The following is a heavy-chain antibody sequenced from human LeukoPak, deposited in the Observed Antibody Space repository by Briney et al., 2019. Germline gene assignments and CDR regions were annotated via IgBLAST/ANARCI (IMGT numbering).Heavy chain of an antibody. J-gene: IGHJ3*02. Sequence: ASVKVSCKASGYTFTSYGISWVRQAPGQGLEWMGWISAYNGNTNYAQKLQGRVTMTTDTSTSTAYMELRSLRSDDTAVYYCARDRELLHHSYNDAFDIWGQGAMVTVSS. CDR3: ARDRELLHHSYNDAFDI. CDR1: GYTFTSYG. CDR2: ISAYNGNT. V-gene: IGHV1-18*01. D-gene: IGHD1-26*01.